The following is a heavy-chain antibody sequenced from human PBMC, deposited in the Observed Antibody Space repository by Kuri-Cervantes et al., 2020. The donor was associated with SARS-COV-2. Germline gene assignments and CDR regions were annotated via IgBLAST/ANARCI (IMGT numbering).Heavy chain of an antibody. V-gene: IGHV3-11*04. J-gene: IGHJ5*02. CDR3: ARELAVLSVPAAIFEGGPDWFDP. Sequence: GSLRLSCAASGFTFSDYYMSWIRQAPGKGLEWVSYISSSGSTIYYADSVKGRFTISRDNAKNSLYLQMNSLRAEDTAVYYCARELAVLSVPAAIFEGGPDWFDPWGQGTLVTVSS. CDR1: GFTFSDYY. CDR2: ISSSGSTI. D-gene: IGHD2-2*02.